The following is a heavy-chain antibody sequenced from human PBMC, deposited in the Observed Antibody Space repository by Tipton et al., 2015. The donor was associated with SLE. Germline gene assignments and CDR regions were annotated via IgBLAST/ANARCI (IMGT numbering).Heavy chain of an antibody. CDR2: ISTFNGNT. D-gene: IGHD3-10*01. Sequence: QVQLVQSGPEVKMPGASARVSCKASGYTFTNYGISWMRQAPGQRPEWMGWISTFNGNTNYAQNLQGRVTLTTDTSTTTAYMELRNLRSDDTAVYYCARSDSGTYDYWGQGTLVTVSS. V-gene: IGHV1-18*01. CDR3: ARSDSGTYDY. J-gene: IGHJ4*02. CDR1: GYTFTNYG.